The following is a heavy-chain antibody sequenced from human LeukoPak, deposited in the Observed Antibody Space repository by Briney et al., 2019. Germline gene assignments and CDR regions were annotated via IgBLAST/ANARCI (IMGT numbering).Heavy chain of an antibody. V-gene: IGHV3-66*01. CDR3: ARDRGGSRSDC. Sequence: GGSLRLSCAASGFTFSTNYMSWVRQAPGKGLEWVSVIYSGGTTYYAASVKGRFTISRDNSKNPLTLQMNSLRAEDTAVYYCARDRGGSRSDCWGQGTLVTVSS. J-gene: IGHJ4*02. D-gene: IGHD6-13*01. CDR2: IYSGGTT. CDR1: GFTFSTNY.